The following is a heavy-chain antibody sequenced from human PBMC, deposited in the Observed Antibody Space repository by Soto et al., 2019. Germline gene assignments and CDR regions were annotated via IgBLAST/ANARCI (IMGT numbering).Heavy chain of an antibody. D-gene: IGHD3-3*01. Sequence: QVQLVDSGGGSVKPGGSLRLSCAASGFTFSDYYMAWIRQAPGKGLEWVAYISDSGNSIFYANSVKGRFTISRDNVKNSLYLQMNSLRAGDTAVYYCSRDYDFWTGALDYWGQGTLVTVFS. CDR3: SRDYDFWTGALDY. CDR1: GFTFSDYY. V-gene: IGHV3-11*01. CDR2: ISDSGNSI. J-gene: IGHJ4*02.